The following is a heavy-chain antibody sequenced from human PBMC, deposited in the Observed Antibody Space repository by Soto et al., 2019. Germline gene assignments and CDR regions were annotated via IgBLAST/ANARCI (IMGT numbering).Heavy chain of an antibody. CDR2: LSASGGST. J-gene: IGHJ3*02. CDR3: AHPRGYGVFDAYDI. V-gene: IGHV3-23*01. D-gene: IGHD4-17*01. CDR1: GFTFSTYA. Sequence: AQLLESGGGLVQPGGSLRLSCAASGFTFSTYAMSWVRQAPGRGLEWVSALSASGGSTYYADSVKGRFTISRDNSMNALYLQMNSLRIEDTAVYYCAHPRGYGVFDAYDIWGQGTMVTVSS.